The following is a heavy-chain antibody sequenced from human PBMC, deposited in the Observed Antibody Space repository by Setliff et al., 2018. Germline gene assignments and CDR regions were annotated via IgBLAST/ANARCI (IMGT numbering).Heavy chain of an antibody. CDR3: ARERYFWSGYHN. J-gene: IGHJ4*02. CDR1: GFTVSSNY. D-gene: IGHD3-3*01. Sequence: PGESLKLSCAASGFTVSSNYMSWVRQAPGKGLEWVSVIYSGGSTYYADSVKGRFTISRDNSKNTLYLQMNSLRAGDTAVYYCARERYFWSGYHNWGQGTLVTVSS. V-gene: IGHV3-66*01. CDR2: IYSGGST.